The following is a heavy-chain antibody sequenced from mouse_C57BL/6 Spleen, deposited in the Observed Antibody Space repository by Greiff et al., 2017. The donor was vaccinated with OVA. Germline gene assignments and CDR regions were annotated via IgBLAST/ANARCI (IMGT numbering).Heavy chain of an antibody. D-gene: IGHD1-1*01. V-gene: IGHV1-82*01. Sequence: QVQLQQSGPELVKPGASVKISCKASGYAFSSSWMNWVKQRPGKGLEWIGRIYPGDGDTNYNGKFKGKATLTADKSSSTAYMQHSSLTSEDSAVYFCASPYYYGSSSYYFDYWGQGTTLTVSS. CDR1: GYAFSSSW. CDR3: ASPYYYGSSSYYFDY. CDR2: IYPGDGDT. J-gene: IGHJ2*01.